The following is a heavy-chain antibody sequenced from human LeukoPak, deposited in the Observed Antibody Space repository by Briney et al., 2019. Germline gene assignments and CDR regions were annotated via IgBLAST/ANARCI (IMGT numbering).Heavy chain of an antibody. CDR3: AKDCWFGEAANYYYYYMDV. D-gene: IGHD3-10*01. Sequence: GGSLRLSCAASGFTFSSYEMNWVRQAPGKGLEWVSYISSSGSTIYYADSVKGRFTISRDNSKNALYLQMNSLRAEDTAVYYCAKDCWFGEAANYYYYYMDVWGKGTTVTISS. J-gene: IGHJ6*03. V-gene: IGHV3-48*03. CDR1: GFTFSSYE. CDR2: ISSSGSTI.